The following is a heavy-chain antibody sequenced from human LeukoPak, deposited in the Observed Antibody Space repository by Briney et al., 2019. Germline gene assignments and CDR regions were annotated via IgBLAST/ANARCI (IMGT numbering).Heavy chain of an antibody. CDR2: IYYSGST. Sequence: SETLSLTCTVSGGSISSYYWSWIRQPPGKGLEWIGYIYYSGSTNYNPSLKSRVTISVDTSKNQFSLKLSSVTAADTAVYYCASLMNGDYGYYFDYWGQGTLVTVSS. CDR1: GGSISSYY. J-gene: IGHJ4*02. D-gene: IGHD4-17*01. V-gene: IGHV4-59*01. CDR3: ASLMNGDYGYYFDY.